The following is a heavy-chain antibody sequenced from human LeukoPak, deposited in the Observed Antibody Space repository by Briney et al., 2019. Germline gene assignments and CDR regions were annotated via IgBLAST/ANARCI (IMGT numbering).Heavy chain of an antibody. V-gene: IGHV4-59*08. CDR2: IYYSGST. CDR3: ARQIWNDYGDYGTSFYFDY. Sequence: PSETLSLTCTVSGGSISSYYWSWIRQPPGKGLEWIGYIYYSGSTNYNPSLKSRVTISVDTSKNQFSLKLSSVTAADTAVYYCARQIWNDYGDYGTSFYFDYWGQGTLVTVSS. J-gene: IGHJ4*02. CDR1: GGSISSYY. D-gene: IGHD4-17*01.